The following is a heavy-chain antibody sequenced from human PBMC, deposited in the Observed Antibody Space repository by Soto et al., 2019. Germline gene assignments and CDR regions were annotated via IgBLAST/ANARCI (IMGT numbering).Heavy chain of an antibody. CDR1: GGSISSGGYY. CDR3: AAEVGFGPLFDY. Sequence: QVQLQESGPGLVKPSQTLSLTCTVSGGSISSGGYYWSWIRQHPGKGLEYIGYIYYSGSTYYNPSLKSRVAISVDTSKNQFSLKLTSGTAADTAVYYCAAEVGFGPLFDYWGQGTLVTVSS. V-gene: IGHV4-31*03. D-gene: IGHD3-3*01. J-gene: IGHJ4*02. CDR2: IYYSGST.